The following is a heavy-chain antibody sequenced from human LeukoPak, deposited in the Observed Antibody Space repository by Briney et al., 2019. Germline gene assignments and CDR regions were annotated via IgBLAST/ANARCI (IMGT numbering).Heavy chain of an antibody. CDR2: INHSGST. CDR1: GGSISSSSYY. Sequence: SETLSLTCTVSGGSISSSSYYWSWIRQPPGKGLEWIGEINHSGSTNYNPSLKSRVTISVDTSKNQFSLKLSSVTAADTAVYYCASSDYYDSSGYSDYWGQGTLVTVSS. J-gene: IGHJ4*02. D-gene: IGHD3-22*01. V-gene: IGHV4-39*07. CDR3: ASSDYYDSSGYSDY.